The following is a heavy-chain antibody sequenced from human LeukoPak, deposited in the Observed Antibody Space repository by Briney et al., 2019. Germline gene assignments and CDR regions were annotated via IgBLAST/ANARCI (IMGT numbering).Heavy chain of an antibody. CDR3: AKLAGYNYFDY. CDR2: ISGSGGTT. V-gene: IGHV3-23*01. D-gene: IGHD5-24*01. J-gene: IGHJ4*02. Sequence: EGSLRLSCAASGFTFSNYAMTWVRQAPGQGLEWVSAISGSGGTTYYADSVKGRFTISRDNSKNTLYLQMNSLRAEDTAVYYCAKLAGYNYFDYWGQGTLLTVSS. CDR1: GFTFSNYA.